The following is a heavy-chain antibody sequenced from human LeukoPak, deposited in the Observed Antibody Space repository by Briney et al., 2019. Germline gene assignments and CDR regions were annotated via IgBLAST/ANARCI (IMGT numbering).Heavy chain of an antibody. CDR1: GGSISSSSYY. Sequence: SETLSLTCTVSGGSISSSSYYRGWIRQPPGKGLEWIGSIYYSGSTYYNPSLKSRVTISVDTSKNQFSLKLSSVTAADTAVYYCARGPYYYHYYMDVWGKGTTVTVSS. CDR3: ARGPYYYHYYMDV. CDR2: IYYSGST. V-gene: IGHV4-39*07. J-gene: IGHJ6*03.